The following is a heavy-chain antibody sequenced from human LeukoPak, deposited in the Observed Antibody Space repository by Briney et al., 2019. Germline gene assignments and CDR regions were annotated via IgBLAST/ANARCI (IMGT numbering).Heavy chain of an antibody. CDR3: ARVQRVRPYWAYYYYYMDV. V-gene: IGHV4-61*02. CDR1: GGSISSGSYY. CDR2: IYPSGNT. Sequence: SKTLSLTCTVSGGSISSGSYYWSWIRQPAGKGLEWIGRIYPSGNTNYNPSLKSRVTISVDTSKNQFSLKLSSVTAADTAVYYCARVQRVRPYWAYYYYYMDVWGKGTTVTVSS. J-gene: IGHJ6*03. D-gene: IGHD3-10*01.